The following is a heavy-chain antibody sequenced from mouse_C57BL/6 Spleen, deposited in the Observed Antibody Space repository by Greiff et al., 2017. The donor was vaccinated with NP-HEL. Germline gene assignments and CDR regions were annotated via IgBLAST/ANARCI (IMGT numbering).Heavy chain of an antibody. Sequence: QVQLKQPGAELVKPGASVKMSCKASGYTFTSYWITWVKQRPGQGLEWIGDIYPGSGSTNYNEKFKSKATLTVDTSSSTAYMQLSSLTSEDSAVYYCARGGTGTTLYYAMDYWGQGTSVTVSS. D-gene: IGHD4-1*01. CDR1: GYTFTSYW. J-gene: IGHJ4*01. CDR2: IYPGSGST. CDR3: ARGGTGTTLYYAMDY. V-gene: IGHV1-55*01.